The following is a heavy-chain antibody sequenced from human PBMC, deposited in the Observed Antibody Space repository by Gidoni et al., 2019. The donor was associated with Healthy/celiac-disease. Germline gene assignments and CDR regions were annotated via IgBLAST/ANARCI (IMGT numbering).Heavy chain of an antibody. J-gene: IGHJ6*02. CDR1: GFTFSSYA. CDR2: ISGSGGST. CDR3: AKGEMATISFYYYYGMDV. D-gene: IGHD5-12*01. V-gene: IGHV3-23*01. Sequence: EVQLLESGGGLVQPGGSLRLSCAASGFTFSSYAMSWVRQAPGKGLEWVSAISGSGGSTYYADSVKGRFTISRDNSKNTLYLQMNSLRAEDTAVYYCAKGEMATISFYYYYGMDVWGQGTTVTVSS.